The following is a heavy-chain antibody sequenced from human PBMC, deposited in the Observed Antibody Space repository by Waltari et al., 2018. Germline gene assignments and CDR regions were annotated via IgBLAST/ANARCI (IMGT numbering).Heavy chain of an antibody. CDR2: IGSSGAAI. CDR3: ARELGYSSSNYYFFGMDV. CDR1: GFPFSRSE. D-gene: IGHD6-6*01. Sequence: EVPLVESGGGLVRPGGSLSISCEASGFPFSRSEMNEDRQAPGKGLEWVSYIGSSGAAIYYADSVKGRFSVSRDNAKNSLFLQLNSLRAEDTAVYYCARELGYSSSNYYFFGMDVWGQGTTVTVSS. V-gene: IGHV3-48*03. J-gene: IGHJ6*02.